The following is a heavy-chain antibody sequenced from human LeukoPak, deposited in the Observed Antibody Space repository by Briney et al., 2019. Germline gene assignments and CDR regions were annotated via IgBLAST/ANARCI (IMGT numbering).Heavy chain of an antibody. D-gene: IGHD6-13*01. CDR1: GGTFSSYA. J-gene: IGHJ4*02. Sequence: GASVKVSYKASGGTFSSYAISWVRQAPGQGLEWMGWINTNTGNPTYAQGFTGRFVFSLDTSVSTAYLQISSLKAEDTAVYYCARQVGLSLSWDGYYFDYWGQGTLVTVSS. CDR2: INTNTGNP. V-gene: IGHV7-4-1*02. CDR3: ARQVGLSLSWDGYYFDY.